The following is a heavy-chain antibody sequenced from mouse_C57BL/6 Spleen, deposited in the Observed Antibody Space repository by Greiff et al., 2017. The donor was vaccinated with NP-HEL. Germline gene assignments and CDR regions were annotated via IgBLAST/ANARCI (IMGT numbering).Heavy chain of an antibody. CDR3: ARRDYEYKGPYWYFGV. J-gene: IGHJ1*03. V-gene: IGHV1-64*01. CDR1: GYTFTSYW. D-gene: IGHD2-4*01. CDR2: IHPNSGST. Sequence: VQLQQPGAELVKPGASVKLSCKASGYTFTSYWMHWVKQRPGQGLEWIGMIHPNSGSTNYNEKFKSKATLTVDKSSSKAYMQLSSLTSEDTAVYYSARRDYEYKGPYWYFGVWGTGTTVTSST.